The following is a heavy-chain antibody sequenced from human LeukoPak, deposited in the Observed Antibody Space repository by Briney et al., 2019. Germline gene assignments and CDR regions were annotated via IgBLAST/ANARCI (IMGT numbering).Heavy chain of an antibody. CDR2: ISAYNGNT. J-gene: IGHJ4*02. CDR3: ARAGGRRYFDWLLFVPFDY. Sequence: ASVKVSCKASGYTFTSYGISWVRQAPGQGLEWMGWISAYNGNTNYAQKLQGRVTMTTDTSTSTAYMELRSLRSDDTAVYYCARAGGRRYFDWLLFVPFDYWGQGTLVTVFS. CDR1: GYTFTSYG. D-gene: IGHD3-9*01. V-gene: IGHV1-18*01.